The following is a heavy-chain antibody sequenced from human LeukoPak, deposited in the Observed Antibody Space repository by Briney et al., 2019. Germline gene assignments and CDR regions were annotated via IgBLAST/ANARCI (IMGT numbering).Heavy chain of an antibody. D-gene: IGHD6-13*01. CDR3: ARSTYSSSSYYFDY. CDR2: IWSDGINK. Sequence: GVPLPLSSPASGFAFSNYGIHGARPAPGKGLEWVEVIWSDGINKYYVDSVKGRFTISRDNSKNTLYLQMNSLRADDTAVYYCARSTYSSSSYYFDYWGQGSLVTVSS. CDR1: GFAFSNYG. J-gene: IGHJ4*02. V-gene: IGHV3-33*01.